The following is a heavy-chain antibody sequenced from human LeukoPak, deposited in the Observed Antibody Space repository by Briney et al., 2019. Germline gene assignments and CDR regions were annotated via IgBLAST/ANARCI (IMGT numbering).Heavy chain of an antibody. Sequence: SETLSLTCTVSSGSISSYYWSWIRQPPGKGLEWIGSIYYSGNTNYSPSLKSRVTMSVDTSKNLFSLKVSSVTAADTAVYYCARGRSNYYGMDVWGQGTTVTVSS. CDR3: ARGRSNYYGMDV. CDR1: SGSISSYY. V-gene: IGHV4-59*01. J-gene: IGHJ6*02. D-gene: IGHD1-26*01. CDR2: IYYSGNT.